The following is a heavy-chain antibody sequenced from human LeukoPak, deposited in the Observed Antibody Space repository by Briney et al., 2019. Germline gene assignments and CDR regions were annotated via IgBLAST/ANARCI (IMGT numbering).Heavy chain of an antibody. CDR1: VYSISMGYY. D-gene: IGHD1-1*01. V-gene: IGHV4-38-2*02. CDR2: IYHSGST. CDR3: ARGVVRGALQLDY. J-gene: IGHJ4*02. Sequence: SETLSLTCTVSVYSISMGYYWGWIRQPPGKGLEWIGSIYHSGSTYYNPSLKSRVTISVDTSKNQFSLKLSSVTAADTAVYYCARGVVRGALQLDYWGQGTLVTVSS.